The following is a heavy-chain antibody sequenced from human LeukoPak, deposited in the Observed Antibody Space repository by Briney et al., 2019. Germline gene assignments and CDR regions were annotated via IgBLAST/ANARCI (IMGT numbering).Heavy chain of an antibody. CDR2: ISADNGNT. J-gene: IGHJ5*02. CDR1: GYTFTTYG. V-gene: IGHV1-18*01. CDR3: ARDLGKSRDRKWFDP. Sequence: ASVRVSCKASGYTFTTYGISWVRQAPGQGLEWMGWISADNGNTNYAQKFQGRVTMTTDTSTSTACMELRSLRSDDTAVYYCARDLGKSRDRKWFDPWGQGTLVTVSS.